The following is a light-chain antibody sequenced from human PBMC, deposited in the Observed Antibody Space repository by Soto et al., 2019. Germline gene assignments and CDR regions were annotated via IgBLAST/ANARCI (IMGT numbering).Light chain of an antibody. CDR1: SSDVGGYNH. CDR3: CSYAGSYTYV. CDR2: DVT. J-gene: IGLJ1*01. Sequence: QSALTQPASVSGSPRQSITISCTGTSSDVGGYNHVSWYQQSPGKAPKFMIYDVTKRPSGVPDRFSGSKSGNTASLTISGLQAEDEADYYCCSYAGSYTYVFGTGTKVTVL. V-gene: IGLV2-11*01.